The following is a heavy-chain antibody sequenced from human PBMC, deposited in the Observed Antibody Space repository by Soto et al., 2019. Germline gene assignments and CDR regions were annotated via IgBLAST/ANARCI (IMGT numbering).Heavy chain of an antibody. CDR2: ISYDGSNK. V-gene: IGHV3-30-3*01. Sequence: LRLSCAASGFTFSSYAMHWVRQAPGKGLEWVAVISYDGSNKYYADSVKGRFTISRDNSKSTLYLQMNSLRAEDAAVYYCAREGPYYYGMDVWGQGTTVTVSS. CDR3: AREGPYYYGMDV. CDR1: GFTFSSYA. J-gene: IGHJ6*02.